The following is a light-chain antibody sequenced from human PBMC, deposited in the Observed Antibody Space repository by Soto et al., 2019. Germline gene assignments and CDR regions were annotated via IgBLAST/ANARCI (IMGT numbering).Light chain of an antibody. CDR2: TTS. Sequence: DIQMTQSPSAMSASVGDRVTLTCRASQGIDKNLAWCQQKPGKVPKRLIYTTSSLQSGVPSRFSGSGFGTEFTLTISSLQLEDFATYYCLQYKTYPLTFGRGTRLEI. CDR1: QGIDKN. J-gene: IGKJ5*01. V-gene: IGKV1-17*03. CDR3: LQYKTYPLT.